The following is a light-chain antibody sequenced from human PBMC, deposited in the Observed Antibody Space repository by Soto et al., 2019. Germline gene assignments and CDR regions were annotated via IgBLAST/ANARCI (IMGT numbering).Light chain of an antibody. CDR2: GAS. CDR3: QQYNNWPRT. CDR1: QSVSSN. Sequence: EIVMTQSPATLSVSPGERATLSCRASQSVSSNLAWSQQKPGQAPRLLIYGASTRAAGSPARFSGSGSGTGFILTINSLQSEDFAVYYGQQYNNWPRTFGRGTKVEI. J-gene: IGKJ1*01. V-gene: IGKV3-15*01.